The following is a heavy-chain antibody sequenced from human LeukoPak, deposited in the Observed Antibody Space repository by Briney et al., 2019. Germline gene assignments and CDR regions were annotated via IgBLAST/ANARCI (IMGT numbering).Heavy chain of an antibody. J-gene: IGHJ6*03. V-gene: IGHV3-7*01. Sequence: PGGSLRLSCAAYGFTFSSYWMSWVRQAPGKGLEWVANIKQDGSEKYYVDSVKGRFTISRDNAKNSLYLQMNSLRAEDTAVYYCARASYDFWSGYNYYYYMDVWGKGTTVTVSS. CDR2: IKQDGSEK. CDR3: ARASYDFWSGYNYYYYMDV. CDR1: GFTFSSYW. D-gene: IGHD3-3*01.